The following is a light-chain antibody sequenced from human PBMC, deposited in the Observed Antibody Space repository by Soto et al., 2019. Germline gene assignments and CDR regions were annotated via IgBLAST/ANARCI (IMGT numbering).Light chain of an antibody. Sequence: QSVLTQPPSVSGAPGQRVTISCTGSSSNIGAGYDVHWYQQLPGTAPKLLISGNSNRPSGVPDRFSGSKSGTSASLAITGLQAEDEADYYCQSSDSSLSYVVFGGGTKLTVL. CDR3: QSSDSSLSYVV. J-gene: IGLJ2*01. CDR2: GNS. CDR1: SSNIGAGYD. V-gene: IGLV1-40*01.